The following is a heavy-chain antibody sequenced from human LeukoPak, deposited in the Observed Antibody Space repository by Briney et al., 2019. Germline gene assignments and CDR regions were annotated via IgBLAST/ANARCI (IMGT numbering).Heavy chain of an antibody. D-gene: IGHD6-13*01. Sequence: SETLSLTCTVSGGSISSSSYYWGWIRQPPGKGLEWIGSIYYSGSTYYNPSLKSRVTISVDTSKNQFSLKLSSVTAADTAVYYCARSPMGSQDAFDIWGQGTMVTVSS. J-gene: IGHJ3*02. CDR1: GGSISSSSYY. V-gene: IGHV4-39*07. CDR2: IYYSGST. CDR3: ARSPMGSQDAFDI.